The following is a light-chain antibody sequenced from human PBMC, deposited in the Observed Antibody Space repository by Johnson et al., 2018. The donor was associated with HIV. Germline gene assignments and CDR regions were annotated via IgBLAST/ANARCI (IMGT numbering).Light chain of an antibody. CDR2: DNN. V-gene: IGLV1-51*01. CDR3: GTGDSSLSATV. J-gene: IGLJ1*01. CDR1: SSNIGNNF. Sequence: SVLTQPPSVSAAPGQKVTISCSGSSSNIGNNFVSWYQQLPGTAPKLLIYDNNKRPSGIPDRFSGSRSGTSATLGITGLQTGDEADYYCGTGDSSLSATVFGTGTKVTVL.